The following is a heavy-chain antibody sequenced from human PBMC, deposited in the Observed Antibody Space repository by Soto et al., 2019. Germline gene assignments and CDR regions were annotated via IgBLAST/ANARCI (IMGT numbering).Heavy chain of an antibody. V-gene: IGHV3-7*01. CDR2: IKQDGSEK. CDR3: ARPLRNIVVVPAAWDY. D-gene: IGHD2-2*01. CDR1: GFTFSSYW. J-gene: IGHJ4*02. Sequence: EVQLVESGGGLVQPGGSLRLSCAASGFTFSSYWMSWVRQAPGKGLEWVANIKQDGSEKYYVDSVKGRFTISRDNAKNSLYLQMNSLRAEDTAVYYCARPLRNIVVVPAAWDYCGQGTLVTVSS.